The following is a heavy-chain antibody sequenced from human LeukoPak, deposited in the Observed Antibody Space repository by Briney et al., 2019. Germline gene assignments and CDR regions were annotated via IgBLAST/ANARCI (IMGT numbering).Heavy chain of an antibody. J-gene: IGHJ5*02. CDR3: ARVEGFWFDP. CDR1: GGSISSGGYS. V-gene: IGHV4-30-2*01. CDR2: IYHSGST. Sequence: SETLSLTCAVSGGSISSGGYSWSWIRQPPGKGLEWIGYIYHSGSTYYNPSLKSRVTISVDRSKNRFSLKLSSVTAADTAVYYCARVEGFWFDPWGQGTLVTVSS.